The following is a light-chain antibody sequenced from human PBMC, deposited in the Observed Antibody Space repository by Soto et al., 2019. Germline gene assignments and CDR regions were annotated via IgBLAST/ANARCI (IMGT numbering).Light chain of an antibody. CDR3: QQYGSSLT. CDR1: QSVSSSY. J-gene: IGKJ4*02. V-gene: IGKV3-20*01. Sequence: EIGLTQSPDTLSLSPGERATLSCRASQSVSSSYLAWYQQKPGQAPRLLIYGASSRATGVPDRFSGSGSGTDFTLNISRLEPEDFAVYYCQQYGSSLTCGGGTKVDI. CDR2: GAS.